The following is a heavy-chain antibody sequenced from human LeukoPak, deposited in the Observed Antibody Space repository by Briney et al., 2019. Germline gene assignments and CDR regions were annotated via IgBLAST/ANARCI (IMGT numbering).Heavy chain of an antibody. V-gene: IGHV4-61*01. J-gene: IGHJ4*02. CDR1: GGSISSGSYY. CDR3: ARSRDGYNSYPFDY. Sequence: PSETLSLTCTVSGGSISSGSYYWSWIRQPPGKGLEWIGYSYYSGCTNYNPSLKSRVTISVDTSKNQFSLKLSSVTAADTAVYYCARSRDGYNSYPFDYWGQGTLVTVSS. CDR2: SYYSGCT. D-gene: IGHD5-24*01.